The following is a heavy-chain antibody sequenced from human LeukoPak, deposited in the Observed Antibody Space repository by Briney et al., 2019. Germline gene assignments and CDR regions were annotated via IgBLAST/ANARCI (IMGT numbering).Heavy chain of an antibody. CDR2: ILYDGSNK. CDR3: ARTYYYGSGGYSCLDY. J-gene: IGHJ4*02. CDR1: GFTFSSYD. V-gene: IGHV3-33*05. Sequence: GGSLRLSCAASGFTFSSYDIHWVRQAPGKGLEWVTIILYDGSNKYYADSVKGRFTISRDNSKNTVYLQMNSLTAEDTAVYYCARTYYYGSGGYSCLDYWGQGTLVTVSS. D-gene: IGHD3-22*01.